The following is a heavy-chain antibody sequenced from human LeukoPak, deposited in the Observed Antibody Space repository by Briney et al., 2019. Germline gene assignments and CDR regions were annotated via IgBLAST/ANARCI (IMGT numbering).Heavy chain of an antibody. V-gene: IGHV3-30*18. CDR2: ISYDGSNK. CDR1: GFPFSSYG. D-gene: IGHD4-23*01. CDR3: AKDLSVGPYAFDI. Sequence: GGSLRLSCAASGFPFSSYGMHWVRQAPGEGLEWVAVISYDGSNKCYADSVKGRFTISRDNSKNTLYLQVNGLRAEDTAVYYCAKDLSVGPYAFDIWGQGTMVTVSS. J-gene: IGHJ3*02.